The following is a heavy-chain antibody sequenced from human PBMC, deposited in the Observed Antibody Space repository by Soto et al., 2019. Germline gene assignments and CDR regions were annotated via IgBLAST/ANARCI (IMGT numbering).Heavy chain of an antibody. Sequence: GGSLRLSCAASGFTFDDYAMHWVRQAPGKGLEWVSGISWNSGSIGYADSVKGRFTISRDNAKNSLYLQMNSLRAEDTALYYCAKDITYDSSGRSYGMDVWGQGTTVTVSS. D-gene: IGHD3-22*01. J-gene: IGHJ6*02. CDR2: ISWNSGSI. CDR1: GFTFDDYA. CDR3: AKDITYDSSGRSYGMDV. V-gene: IGHV3-9*01.